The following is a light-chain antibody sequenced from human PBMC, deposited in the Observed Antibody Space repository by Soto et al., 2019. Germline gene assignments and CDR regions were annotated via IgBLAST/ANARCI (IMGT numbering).Light chain of an antibody. J-gene: IGLJ1*01. CDR2: NNN. CDR1: SSNIGSRT. Sequence: QSVLTQPPSASGAPGQRVTISCSGSSSNIGSRTVNWYQQLPGTAPKLLISNNNQRPSGVPDRFSGSKSGTSASLAISGLQSEDDADYYCAAWDDSLNAYVFGIATKVTVL. V-gene: IGLV1-44*01. CDR3: AAWDDSLNAYV.